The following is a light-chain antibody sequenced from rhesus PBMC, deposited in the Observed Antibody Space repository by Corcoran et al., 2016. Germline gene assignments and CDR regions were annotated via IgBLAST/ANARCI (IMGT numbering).Light chain of an antibody. J-gene: IGLJ6*01. CDR1: SSDIGGYTR. CDR3: SSYAGSSTFV. CDR2: AVS. V-gene: IGLV2-23*02. Sequence: QAALTQPPSMSGSPGQSVTISCTGTSSDIGGYTRVSWYHKHPGKAPKLIIYAVSKRPSGVSVCFSGSKSDKTASLTISGLQAEDESDYYCSSYAGSSTFVFGSGTKLTVL.